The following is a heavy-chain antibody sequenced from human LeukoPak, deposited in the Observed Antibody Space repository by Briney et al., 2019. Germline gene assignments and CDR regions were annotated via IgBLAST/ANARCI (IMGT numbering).Heavy chain of an antibody. CDR3: ARDYYRSGNYPFDY. J-gene: IGHJ4*02. CDR2: IGSSSTTV. D-gene: IGHD3-10*01. CDR1: GFTFSTYN. V-gene: IGHV3-48*02. Sequence: PGGSLRLSCAASGFTFSTYNMTWVRQAPGKGLEWLSYIGSSSTTVYYADSVKGRFTISRDNAKDSLYLQMSSLRDEDTAVYYCARDYYRSGNYPFDYWGQGTLVTVSS.